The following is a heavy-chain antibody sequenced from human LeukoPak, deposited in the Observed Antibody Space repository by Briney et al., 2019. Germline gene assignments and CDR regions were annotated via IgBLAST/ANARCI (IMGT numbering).Heavy chain of an antibody. CDR3: PNSRAYYDFWSGYSTIDF. CDR1: GFTFSSYA. V-gene: IGHV3-23*01. Sequence: PGGSLRLSCAASGFTFSSYAMSWVRHAPGKGLEWVSAISGSGGSTYYADSVKGRFTISRDNSKNTLYLQMNSLRAEDTAIYYCPNSRAYYDFWSGYSTIDFWGQGTLVTVSS. J-gene: IGHJ4*02. D-gene: IGHD3-3*01. CDR2: ISGSGGST.